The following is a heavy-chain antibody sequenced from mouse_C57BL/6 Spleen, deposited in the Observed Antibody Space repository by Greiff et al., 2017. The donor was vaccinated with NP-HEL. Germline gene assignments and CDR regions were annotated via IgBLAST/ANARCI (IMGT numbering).Heavy chain of an antibody. J-gene: IGHJ2*01. D-gene: IGHD1-1*01. CDR2: INPSNGGT. V-gene: IGHV1-53*01. CDR1: GYTFTSYW. Sequence: VQLQQPGTELVKPGASVKLSCKASGYTFTSYWMHWVKQRPGQGLEWIGNINPSNGGTNYNEKFKSKATLTVDKSSSTAYMQLSSLTSEDSAVYYCARSGILNSYGSSPFDYWGQGTTLTVSS. CDR3: ARSGILNSYGSSPFDY.